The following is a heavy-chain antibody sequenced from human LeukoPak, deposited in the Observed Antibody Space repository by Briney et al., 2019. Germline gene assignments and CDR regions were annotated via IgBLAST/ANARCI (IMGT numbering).Heavy chain of an antibody. V-gene: IGHV1-46*01. Sequence: ASVKVSCKVSGDTFTAYYMHWVRQAPGQGLEWMGIINPSGGSRSNTQKFQGRVTMTRDTSTSTVYMELSSLRSEDTAVYYCAREGVAATGLDYWGQGTLVTVSS. CDR2: INPSGGSR. J-gene: IGHJ4*02. CDR1: GDTFTAYY. D-gene: IGHD6-13*01. CDR3: AREGVAATGLDY.